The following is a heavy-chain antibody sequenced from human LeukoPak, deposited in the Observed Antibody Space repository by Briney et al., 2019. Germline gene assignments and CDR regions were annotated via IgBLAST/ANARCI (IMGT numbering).Heavy chain of an antibody. CDR2: ISGSGGST. V-gene: IGHV3-23*01. Sequence: GGSLRLSCAASGFTFSSYAMSWVRQAPGKGLEWVSAISGSGGSTYYADSVKGRFTISRDNSKNTLYLQMNSLRAEDTAVYYCAKDYAPGYSSGWYAFDYWGQGTLVTVPS. J-gene: IGHJ4*02. CDR3: AKDYAPGYSSGWYAFDY. CDR1: GFTFSSYA. D-gene: IGHD6-19*01.